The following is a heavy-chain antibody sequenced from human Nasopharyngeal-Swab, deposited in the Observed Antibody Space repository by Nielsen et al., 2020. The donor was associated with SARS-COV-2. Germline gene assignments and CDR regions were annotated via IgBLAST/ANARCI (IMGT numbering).Heavy chain of an antibody. Sequence: GEYLKISCAASGFTVSSNYMSWVRQAPGKGLEWVSVIYSGGSTYYADSVKGRFTISRDNSKNTLYLQMNSLRAEDTAVYYCARDAAEYFQHWGQGTLVTVSS. J-gene: IGHJ1*01. CDR3: ARDAAEYFQH. CDR1: GFTVSSNY. CDR2: IYSGGST. V-gene: IGHV3-53*01.